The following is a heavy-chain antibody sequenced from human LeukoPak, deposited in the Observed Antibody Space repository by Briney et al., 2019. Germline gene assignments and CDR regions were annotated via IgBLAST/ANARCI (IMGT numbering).Heavy chain of an antibody. V-gene: IGHV3-23*01. CDR3: AKGTSAGTWYYFDY. J-gene: IGHJ4*02. D-gene: IGHD2-15*01. Sequence: PGGSLRLSCAASGFTFTSYAMSWVRQAPGKGLEWVSVVSGSGGSTYYADSVKGRFTISRDNSKNTLYLQMNSLRAEDTAVYYCAKGTSAGTWYYFDYWGQGTLVTVSS. CDR1: GFTFTSYA. CDR2: VSGSGGST.